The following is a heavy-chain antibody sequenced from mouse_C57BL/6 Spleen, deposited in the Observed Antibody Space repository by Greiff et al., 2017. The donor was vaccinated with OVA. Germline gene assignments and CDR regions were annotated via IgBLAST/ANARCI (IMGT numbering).Heavy chain of an antibody. CDR3: TRAITTVGASGLDY. J-gene: IGHJ2*01. V-gene: IGHV1-5*01. CDR1: GYTFTSYW. CDR2: IYPGNSDT. Sequence: VQLKESGTVLARPGASVKMSCKTSGYTFTSYWMHWVKQRPGQGLEWIGAIYPGNSDTSYNQKFKGKAKLTAVTSTSTAYMELSSLTNEDSAVYYCTRAITTVGASGLDYWGQGTTLTVSS. D-gene: IGHD1-1*01.